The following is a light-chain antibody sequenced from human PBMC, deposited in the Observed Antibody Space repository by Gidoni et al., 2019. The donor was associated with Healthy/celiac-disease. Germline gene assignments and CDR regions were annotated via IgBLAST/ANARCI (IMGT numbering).Light chain of an antibody. J-gene: IGKJ2*01. CDR3: QQYGSSHHT. CDR2: GAA. Sequence: EIVLTQSPGTLSFSPVERATLSCRASQSVRSSYLAWYQQKPGQAPRLLIYGAASRATGITDRFSGSGSGTDFTLTISRLEPEDFAVYYCQQYGSSHHTFGQGTKLEIK. CDR1: QSVRSSY. V-gene: IGKV3-20*01.